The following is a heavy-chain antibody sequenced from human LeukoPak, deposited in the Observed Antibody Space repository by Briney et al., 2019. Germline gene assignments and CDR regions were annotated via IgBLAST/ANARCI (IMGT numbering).Heavy chain of an antibody. Sequence: GGPLRLSCAASGFTFSSNWMHWVRQAPGKGLVWVSLINSDGSSTSYADSVKGRFTISRDNAKNTLYLQMNSLRAEDTAVYYCARDQAHSFDIWGQGTMVTVSS. CDR3: ARDQAHSFDI. V-gene: IGHV3-74*01. CDR1: GFTFSSNW. J-gene: IGHJ3*02. CDR2: INSDGSST.